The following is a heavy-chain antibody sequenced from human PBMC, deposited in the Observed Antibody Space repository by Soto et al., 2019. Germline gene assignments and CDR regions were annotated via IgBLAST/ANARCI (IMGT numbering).Heavy chain of an antibody. V-gene: IGHV3-48*01. J-gene: IGHJ4*02. D-gene: IGHD1-7*01. CDR2: ISSSSSTI. Sequence: LRLSCAASGFTFSSYGMNWVRQAPGKGLEWVSYISSSSSTIYYADSVKGRFTISRDNAKNSLYLQMNSLRAEDTAVYYCARASTYNWNYDDYWGQGTLVTVSS. CDR1: GFTFSSYG. CDR3: ARASTYNWNYDDY.